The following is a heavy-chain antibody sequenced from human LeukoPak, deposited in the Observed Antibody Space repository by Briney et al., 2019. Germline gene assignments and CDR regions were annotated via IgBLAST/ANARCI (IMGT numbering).Heavy chain of an antibody. CDR2: ISAYNGDT. J-gene: IGHJ6*03. Sequence: ASVKVSCKASGYTFTSYGINWVRQAPGQGLEWMGWISAYNGDTNYAQKLQGRVTITRSTSISTAHMELSSLRSEDTAVYYCARAPVTTGPYYYYMDVWGKGTTVTVSS. CDR3: ARAPVTTGPYYYYMDV. CDR1: GYTFTSYG. D-gene: IGHD4-17*01. V-gene: IGHV1-18*01.